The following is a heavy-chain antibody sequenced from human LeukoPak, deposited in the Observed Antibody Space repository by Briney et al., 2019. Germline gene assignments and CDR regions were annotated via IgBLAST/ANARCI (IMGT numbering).Heavy chain of an antibody. V-gene: IGHV4-34*01. CDR1: GGSFSGYY. Sequence: ETLSLTCAVYGGSFSGYYWSWIRQPPGKGLEWIGEINHSGSTNYNPSLKSRVTISVDTSKNQFSLKLSSVTAADTAVYYCARLGDSSGYPYYFDYWGRGTLVTVSS. D-gene: IGHD3-22*01. CDR3: ARLGDSSGYPYYFDY. J-gene: IGHJ4*02. CDR2: INHSGST.